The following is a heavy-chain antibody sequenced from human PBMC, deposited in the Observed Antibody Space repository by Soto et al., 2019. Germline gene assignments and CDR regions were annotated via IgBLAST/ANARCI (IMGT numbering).Heavy chain of an antibody. V-gene: IGHV3-74*01. CDR3: ARGPRVSSTGTGAH. J-gene: IGHJ4*02. D-gene: IGHD1-1*01. Sequence: GGSLRLSCAVSGFTFSAYWMHWVRQVPGKGLTWVSRISDDGSTATYADSVKGRFVISRDNAKNSLYLEMNTLRADDSGLYYCARGPRVSSTGTGAHWGRGTLVTVSS. CDR1: GFTFSAYW. CDR2: ISDDGSTA.